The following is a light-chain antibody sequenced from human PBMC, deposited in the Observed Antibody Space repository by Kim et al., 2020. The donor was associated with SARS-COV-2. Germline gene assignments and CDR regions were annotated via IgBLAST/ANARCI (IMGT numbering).Light chain of an antibody. CDR3: QSYDSSLSGWV. V-gene: IGLV1-40*01. J-gene: IGLJ3*02. CDR1: SSNTGAGYD. Sequence: QSVLTQPPSVSGAPGQRVTISCTGSSSNTGAGYDVHWYQHLPGTAPKLLIYGNSNRPSGVPDRFSGSKAGTSASLAITGLQAEDEADYYCQSYDSSLSGWVFGGGTQLTVL. CDR2: GNS.